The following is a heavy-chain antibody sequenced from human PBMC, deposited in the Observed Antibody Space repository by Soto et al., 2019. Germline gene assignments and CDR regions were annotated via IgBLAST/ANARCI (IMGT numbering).Heavy chain of an antibody. D-gene: IGHD1-7*01. CDR1: GFTFSSYS. CDR2: ISSSSSTI. Sequence: GGSLRLSCAASGFTFSSYSMNWVRQAPGKGLEWVSYISSSSSTIYYADSVKGRFTISRDNAKNSLYLQMNSLRDEDTAVYYCARDNWNYLSRALFDYWGQGTLVTVSS. J-gene: IGHJ4*02. V-gene: IGHV3-48*02. CDR3: ARDNWNYLSRALFDY.